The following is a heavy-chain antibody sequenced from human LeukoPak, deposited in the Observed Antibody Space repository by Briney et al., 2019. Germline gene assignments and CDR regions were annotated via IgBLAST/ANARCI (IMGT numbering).Heavy chain of an antibody. CDR1: GFTFSDYS. J-gene: IGHJ5*02. CDR2: ISSSSGTI. Sequence: GGSLRLSCVGSGFTFSDYSMEWVRQAPGKGLEWVSSISSSSGTIYYADSVKGRFTISRDSVKNLVYLQMNSLRDDDTAVYYCDYRGTWGQGTLVTVSS. CDR3: DYRGT. D-gene: IGHD3-10*01. V-gene: IGHV3-48*02.